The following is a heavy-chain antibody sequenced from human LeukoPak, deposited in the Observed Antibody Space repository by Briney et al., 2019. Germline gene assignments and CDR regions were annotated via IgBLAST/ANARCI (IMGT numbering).Heavy chain of an antibody. D-gene: IGHD6-19*01. Sequence: PSETLSLTCTVSGGSISSSNYYWGWIRQPPEKGLEWIGSIYYSGTTYYNPSLKSRVTLSVDTSKNQFSLRLSSVTAADTAVYYCARQGYSSGWSNYFDYWGQGTLVTVSS. CDR2: IYYSGTT. J-gene: IGHJ4*02. CDR1: GGSISSSNYY. CDR3: ARQGYSSGWSNYFDY. V-gene: IGHV4-39*01.